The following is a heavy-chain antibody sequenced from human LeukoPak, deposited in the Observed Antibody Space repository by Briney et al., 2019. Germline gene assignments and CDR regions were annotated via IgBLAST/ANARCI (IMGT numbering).Heavy chain of an antibody. J-gene: IGHJ6*02. Sequence: GASVTVSCKASGYTFTRYGISWVRQAPGQGLEWMGWISAYNGNTNYAQKLQGRVTMTTDTSTSTAYMELRSLRSDDTTVYYCARDNHELLWSVSGRSGMDVWGQGTTVTVSS. CDR1: GYTFTRYG. CDR3: ARDNHELLWSVSGRSGMDV. V-gene: IGHV1-18*01. D-gene: IGHD3-10*01. CDR2: ISAYNGNT.